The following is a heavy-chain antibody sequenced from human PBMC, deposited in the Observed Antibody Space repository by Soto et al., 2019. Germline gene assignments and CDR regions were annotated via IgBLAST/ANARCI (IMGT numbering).Heavy chain of an antibody. Sequence: EVQLVESGGGLVQPGGSLKLSCAASGFTFSGSAMHCVRQASGKGLEWVCRISSKANSYAKAYAAAVKGRFTISRDDSKNAAYLQINILKTEDLAVYYCTSVLKPHYWGQGTLV. CDR3: TSVLKPHY. J-gene: IGHJ4*02. V-gene: IGHV3-73*01. CDR1: GFTFSGSA. CDR2: ISSKANSYAK.